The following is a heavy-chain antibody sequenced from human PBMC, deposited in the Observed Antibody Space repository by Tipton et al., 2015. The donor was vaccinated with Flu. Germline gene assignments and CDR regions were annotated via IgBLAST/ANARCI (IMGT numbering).Heavy chain of an antibody. Sequence: GLVKPSETLSLTCAVYGGSFSGYYWSWIRQPPGKGLEWIGEINHSGSTNYNPSLKSRVTISVDTSKNQFSLKLSSVTAADTAVYYCARHEARGHYDFWSGYYISALGAFDIWGQGTMVTVSS. CDR2: INHSGST. CDR1: GGSFSGYY. J-gene: IGHJ3*02. V-gene: IGHV4-34*01. D-gene: IGHD3-3*01. CDR3: ARHEARGHYDFWSGYYISALGAFDI.